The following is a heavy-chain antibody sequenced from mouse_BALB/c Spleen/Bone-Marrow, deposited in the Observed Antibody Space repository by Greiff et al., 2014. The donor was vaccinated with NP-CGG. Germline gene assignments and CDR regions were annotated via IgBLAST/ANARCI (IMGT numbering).Heavy chain of an antibody. CDR3: TSGYDIDD. Sequence: QVQLQQSGAELMKPGASVKISCKASGYTFSSYWIEWVKQRPGHGLEWIGEIFPDSGSTNYNEKFRGKATFTADTSSNTAYMQLSSLTSEATDIYYCTSGYDIDDWGAGTTVTVSS. CDR1: GYTFSSYW. V-gene: IGHV1-9*01. CDR2: IFPDSGST. J-gene: IGHJ4*01.